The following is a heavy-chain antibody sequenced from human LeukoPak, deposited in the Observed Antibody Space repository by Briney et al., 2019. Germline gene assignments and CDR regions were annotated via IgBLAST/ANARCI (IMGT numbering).Heavy chain of an antibody. Sequence: SETLSLTCTVPGGSISSYYWIWIRQPPGKGLEWMGYIYYSESTNYNPSLKSRVTISVHTSNNPFSLKLSSVLAADTAAYYCARRRISSGWYDDAFDIWGQGTMVIVSS. D-gene: IGHD6-19*01. V-gene: IGHV4-59*08. CDR2: IYYSEST. CDR1: GGSISSYY. CDR3: ARRRISSGWYDDAFDI. J-gene: IGHJ3*02.